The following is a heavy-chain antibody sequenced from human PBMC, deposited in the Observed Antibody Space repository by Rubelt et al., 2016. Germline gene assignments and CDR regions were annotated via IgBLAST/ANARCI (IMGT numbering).Heavy chain of an antibody. J-gene: IGHJ3*02. D-gene: IGHD6-19*01. CDR1: EYSFTKNP. Sequence: QIQLVQSGAEVKKPGASVKVSCKASEYSFTKNPIHWVRQAPGQRLEWMGWINAGNGNTQYSQKFQARVTRTREPSARTAYMGLSSLRSEDTAVYYCAREDTTDRGWYDALDIWGQGTMVTVSS. CDR2: INAGNGNT. CDR3: AREDTTDRGWYDALDI. V-gene: IGHV1-3*01.